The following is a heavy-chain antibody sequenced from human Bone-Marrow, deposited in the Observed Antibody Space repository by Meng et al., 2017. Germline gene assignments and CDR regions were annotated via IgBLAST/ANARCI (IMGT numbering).Heavy chain of an antibody. CDR2: IYYTGST. CDR1: GGSINSGDYY. D-gene: IGHD3-10*01. V-gene: IGHV4-31*03. J-gene: IGHJ4*02. Sequence: QVQLQESDPRLVKPSQTLSLTCTVSGGSINSGDYYWSWIRQHPGKGLEWIGFIYYTGSTQYNPSLKSRVTISVDTSKNQFSLKLSSVTAADTAVYYCARATYGSGKDFWGQGTMVTVSS. CDR3: ARATYGSGKDF.